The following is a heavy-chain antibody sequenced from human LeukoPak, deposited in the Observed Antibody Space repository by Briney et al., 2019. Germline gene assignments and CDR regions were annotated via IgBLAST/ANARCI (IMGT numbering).Heavy chain of an antibody. D-gene: IGHD3-10*01. V-gene: IGHV1-8*01. J-gene: IGHJ6*02. CDR3: ARALLWFGEFPDPYYYYYGMDV. CDR2: MNPNSGNT. CDR1: GYTFTSYD. Sequence: ASVKVSCKASGYTFTSYDINWVRQATGQGLEWMGWMNPNSGNTGYAQKFQGRVTMTRNTSISTVYMELSSLRSEDTAVYYCARALLWFGEFPDPYYYYYGMDVWGQGTTVTVSS.